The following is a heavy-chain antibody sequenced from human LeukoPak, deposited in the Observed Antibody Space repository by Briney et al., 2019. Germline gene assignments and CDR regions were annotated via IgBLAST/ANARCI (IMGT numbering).Heavy chain of an antibody. D-gene: IGHD6-19*01. CDR1: GFTFISYA. J-gene: IGHJ4*02. CDR2: ISGSGGRT. CDR3: AMAVIGSGWTLDY. Sequence: PGGSLRLSCAASGFTFISYAMSWVRQAPGKGLEWVSSISGSGGRTSYADSVQGRFTISRDNSKNTLYLELNSLRAEDAAVYFCAMAVIGSGWTLDYWGQGTLVTVS. V-gene: IGHV3-23*01.